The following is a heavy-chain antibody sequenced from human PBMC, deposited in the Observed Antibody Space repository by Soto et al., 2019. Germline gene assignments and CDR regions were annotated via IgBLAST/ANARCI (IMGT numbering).Heavy chain of an antibody. CDR1: GGSISSSSYY. CDR2: IYYSGST. CDR3: ARTISYSSGWRYFDY. J-gene: IGHJ4*02. V-gene: IGHV4-39*01. Sequence: SETLSLTCTVSGGSISSSSYYWGWIRQPPGKGLEWIGSIYYSGSTYYNPSLKSRVTISVDTSKNQFSLKLSSVTAADTAVYYCARTISYSSGWRYFDYWGQGTLVTVSS. D-gene: IGHD6-19*01.